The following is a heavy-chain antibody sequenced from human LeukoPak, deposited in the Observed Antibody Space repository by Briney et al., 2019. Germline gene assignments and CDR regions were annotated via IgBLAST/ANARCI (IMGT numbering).Heavy chain of an antibody. CDR1: GGSFSGYY. D-gene: IGHD3-22*01. Sequence: SETLSLTCAVYGGSFSGYYWSWIRQPPGKGLEWIGNIYYSGSSYYNPSIKSRVTISVDTSKNQFSLKLNSVTAADTAVYYCARAAGTYYYDGSGYCFFDYWGQGTLVTVSS. J-gene: IGHJ4*02. V-gene: IGHV4-34*01. CDR3: ARAAGTYYYDGSGYCFFDY. CDR2: IYYSGSS.